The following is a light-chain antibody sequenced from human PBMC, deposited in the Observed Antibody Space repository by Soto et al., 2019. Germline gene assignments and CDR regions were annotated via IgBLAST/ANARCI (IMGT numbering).Light chain of an antibody. V-gene: IGLV2-23*02. Sequence: QSALTQPASVSGSPGQSITISCSGTSSDVGNYNLVSWYQHYPGKAPKLMIYEVSKRPSGVSNRFSGSKSGNTASLTISGLQAEDEADYYCCSYAGNPWVFGGGTKLTVL. J-gene: IGLJ3*02. CDR1: SSDVGNYNL. CDR2: EVS. CDR3: CSYAGNPWV.